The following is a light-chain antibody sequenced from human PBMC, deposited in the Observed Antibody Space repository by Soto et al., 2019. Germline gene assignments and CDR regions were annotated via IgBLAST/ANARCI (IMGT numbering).Light chain of an antibody. CDR3: QHYNSYSEA. CDR1: QTISSW. CDR2: GAS. Sequence: DIQMTQSPSLLSSSVVEIVTITRGASQTISSWLAWYQQKPGSAPKLLIYGASSLQSGVPSRFSGSGSGTEFTLTISSLQPDDFATYYCQHYNSYSEAFGQGTKVDI. V-gene: IGKV1-5*01. J-gene: IGKJ1*01.